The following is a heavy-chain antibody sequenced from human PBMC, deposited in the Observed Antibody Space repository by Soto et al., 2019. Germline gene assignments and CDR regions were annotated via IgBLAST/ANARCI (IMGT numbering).Heavy chain of an antibody. D-gene: IGHD2-2*01. CDR1: GFSFSHHW. CDR2: INQDGSEK. CDR3: VRLYIVVVPAATQWFDP. J-gene: IGHJ5*02. V-gene: IGHV3-7*03. Sequence: GRSLRLSCVAAGFSFSHHWMSWVRQAPGKGLQWVANINQDGSEKYYEDSVKGRFTISRDNAKNSLVLQMDNLRAEDAAVYYCVRLYIVVVPAATQWFDPWGQGTRVTVSS.